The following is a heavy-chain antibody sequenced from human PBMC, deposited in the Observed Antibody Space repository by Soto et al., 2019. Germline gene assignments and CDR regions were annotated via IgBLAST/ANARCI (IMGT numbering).Heavy chain of an antibody. J-gene: IGHJ6*03. D-gene: IGHD4-17*01. CDR1: GFTFSSYA. CDR3: AKAGDSYYYYYYMDV. Sequence: GGSLRLSCAASGFTFSSYAMSWVRQAPGKGLEWVSAISGSGGSTYYADSVKGRFTISRDNSKNTLYLQMNSLRAEDTAVYYCAKAGDSYYYYYYMDVWGKGTTVTVSS. V-gene: IGHV3-23*01. CDR2: ISGSGGST.